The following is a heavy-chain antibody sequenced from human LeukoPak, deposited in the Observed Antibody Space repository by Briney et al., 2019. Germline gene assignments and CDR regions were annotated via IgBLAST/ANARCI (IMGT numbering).Heavy chain of an antibody. CDR3: AKDPSLLWFGETTPDY. J-gene: IGHJ4*02. CDR1: GFTFSSYG. D-gene: IGHD3-10*01. Sequence: GGSLRLSCAASGFTFSSYGMHWVRQAPGKGLEWVAVIWYGGSNTYYADSVKGRFTISRDNSKNTLYLQMNSLRAEDTAVYYCAKDPSLLWFGETTPDYWGQGTLVTVSS. V-gene: IGHV3-30*02. CDR2: IWYGGSNT.